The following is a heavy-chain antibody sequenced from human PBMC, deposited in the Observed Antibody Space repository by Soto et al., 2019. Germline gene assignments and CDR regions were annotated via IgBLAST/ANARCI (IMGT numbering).Heavy chain of an antibody. J-gene: IGHJ5*02. CDR2: MNPNSGNT. D-gene: IGHD2-8*01. Sequence: ASVKVSCKASGYTFTSYDINWVRQATGQGLEWMGWMNPNSGNTGYAQKFQGRVTMTRNTSISTAYMELSSLRSEDTAVYYCARGYCTNGVCSEFDPWGQGTLVTVSS. V-gene: IGHV1-8*01. CDR3: ARGYCTNGVCSEFDP. CDR1: GYTFTSYD.